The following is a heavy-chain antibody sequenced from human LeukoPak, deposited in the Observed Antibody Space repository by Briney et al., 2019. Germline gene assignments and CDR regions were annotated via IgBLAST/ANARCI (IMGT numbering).Heavy chain of an antibody. J-gene: IGHJ4*02. CDR1: GFTFSNYV. CDR3: AKDGCGALDY. V-gene: IGHV3-23*01. CDR2: ISGGGSRT. Sequence: GGSLRLSCAASGFTFSNYVMSWVRQAPGKGLEWVSDISGGGSRTHYADSVKGRFTISRENSQNTLYLQMNSLRAEDTAVYYCAKDGCGALDYWGQGTLVTVSS. D-gene: IGHD4-17*01.